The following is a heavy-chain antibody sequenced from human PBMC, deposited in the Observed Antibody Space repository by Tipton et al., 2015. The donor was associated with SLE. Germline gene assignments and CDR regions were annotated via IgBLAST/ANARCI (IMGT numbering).Heavy chain of an antibody. CDR3: ARFNWGTRYFEL. J-gene: IGHJ2*01. Sequence: TLSLTCTVSGGSISSSSYYWGWIRQPPGKGLEWIGEINHSGSTNYNPSLKSRVTISVDTSKNQFSLKLSSVTAADTAVYYCARFNWGTRYFELWGRGTLVTVSS. D-gene: IGHD7-27*01. CDR2: INHSGST. CDR1: GGSISSSSYY. V-gene: IGHV4-39*07.